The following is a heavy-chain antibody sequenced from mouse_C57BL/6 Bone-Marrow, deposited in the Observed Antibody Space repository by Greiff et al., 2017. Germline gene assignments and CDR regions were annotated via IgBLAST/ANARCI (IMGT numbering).Heavy chain of an antibody. CDR1: GYTFTNYW. J-gene: IGHJ4*01. CDR2: IYSGGGYT. D-gene: IGHD2-1*01. Sequence: VQLQESGAELVRPGTSVKMSCKASGYTFTNYWIGWVKQRPGPGLEWIGDIYSGGGYTKYNEKFKGKATLTADKSSSTAYMQLSSLTSEDAATDYCARSYYGKGYAMDYWGQGTSVTVSS. CDR3: ARSYYGKGYAMDY. V-gene: IGHV1-63*01.